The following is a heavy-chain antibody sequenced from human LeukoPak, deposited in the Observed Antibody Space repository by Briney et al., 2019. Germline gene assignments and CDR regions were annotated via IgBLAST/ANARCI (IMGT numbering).Heavy chain of an antibody. Sequence: PGGSLRLSCAASGFTFSSYAMSWVRQAPGKGLEWVSAISGSGGSTYYADSVKGRFTISRDNSKNTLYLQMNSLRAEDTAVYYCAKGDVVVPAVNGPYLTGWYFDLWGRGTLVTVSS. D-gene: IGHD2-2*01. V-gene: IGHV3-23*01. J-gene: IGHJ2*01. CDR3: AKGDVVVPAVNGPYLTGWYFDL. CDR1: GFTFSSYA. CDR2: ISGSGGST.